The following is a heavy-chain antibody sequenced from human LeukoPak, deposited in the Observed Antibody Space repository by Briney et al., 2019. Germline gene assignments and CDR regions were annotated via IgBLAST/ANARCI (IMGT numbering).Heavy chain of an antibody. J-gene: IGHJ6*02. CDR3: VRHTGSFPLGGMDV. D-gene: IGHD1-26*01. CDR2: IWYDGSNK. V-gene: IGHV3-33*02. CDR1: GFTFRNYG. Sequence: GGSLRLSCAASGFTFRNYGMYWVRQAPDKGLEWVAIIWYDGSNKYYTDSAKGRFTISRDNSKNTPFLQMNSLRVEDTAVYYCVRHTGSFPLGGMDVWGQGTTVTVSS.